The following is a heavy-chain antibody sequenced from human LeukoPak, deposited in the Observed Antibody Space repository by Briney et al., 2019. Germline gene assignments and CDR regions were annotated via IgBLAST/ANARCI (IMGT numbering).Heavy chain of an antibody. CDR1: GFTVSSSY. D-gene: IGHD3-9*01. J-gene: IGHJ4*02. CDR2: IYSGGST. Sequence: GGSLRLSCAASGFTVSSSYMSWVRQAPGKGLEWVSVIYSGGSTYYADSVKGRFTISRHNSKNTLYLQMNSLRAEDTAVYYCARVSNDWYRSSYFDYWGQGTLVTVSS. CDR3: ARVSNDWYRSSYFDY. V-gene: IGHV3-53*04.